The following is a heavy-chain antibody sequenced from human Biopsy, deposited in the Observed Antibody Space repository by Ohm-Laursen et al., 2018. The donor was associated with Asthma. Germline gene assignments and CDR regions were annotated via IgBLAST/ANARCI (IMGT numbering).Heavy chain of an antibody. D-gene: IGHD1-20*01. CDR1: GVSFSTYG. V-gene: IGHV3-30*18. CDR2: IGFDGLKK. J-gene: IGHJ6*02. Sequence: SLRLSCAASGVSFSTYGMNWVRQAPGKGLEWVAVIGFDGLKKDYADSVKGRFTISRDNSKNTLYLEVTRLRAEDTAVYYCAKGKYKWNDGYYGLDVWGQGTTVTVSS. CDR3: AKGKYKWNDGYYGLDV.